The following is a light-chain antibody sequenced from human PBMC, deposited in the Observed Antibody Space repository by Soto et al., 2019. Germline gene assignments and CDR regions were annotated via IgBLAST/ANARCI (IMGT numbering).Light chain of an antibody. CDR1: QTVRRT. V-gene: IGKV3-11*01. Sequence: EIVLTQSPATLSLSPGERATLSCRASQTVRRTLAWYQQKPGQAPRLLISDASNRATGIPARFSGSGSGTDFTLTISSLESEDFAVYYCQQHGNWPLTFGQGTRVEIK. CDR3: QQHGNWPLT. J-gene: IGKJ5*01. CDR2: DAS.